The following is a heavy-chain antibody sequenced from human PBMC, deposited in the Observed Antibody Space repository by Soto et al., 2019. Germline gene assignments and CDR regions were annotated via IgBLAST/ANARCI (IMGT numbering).Heavy chain of an antibody. D-gene: IGHD3-10*01. CDR3: ARHRIEVVWRGFDF. CDR2: SSYNGGT. CDR1: TXSRSFTNSD. Sequence: XTLCLLCTVSTXSRSFTNSDWGWIRQPPGKGLQWIGSSSYNGGTLYNPSLKGRVVISFDTSKKQSSLQVTSLTASDTAVYFCARHRIEVVWRGFDFWGQGSPGTVSS. V-gene: IGHV4-39*01. J-gene: IGHJ4*02.